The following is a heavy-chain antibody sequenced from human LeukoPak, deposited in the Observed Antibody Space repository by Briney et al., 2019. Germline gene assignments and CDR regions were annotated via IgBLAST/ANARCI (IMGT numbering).Heavy chain of an antibody. CDR1: GGSINRYY. CDR2: ISYSGST. CDR3: AREAAARFYMDV. V-gene: IGHV4-59*01. D-gene: IGHD6-6*01. Sequence: SETLSLTCTVSGGSINRYYWSWIRQAPGKGLEWIGYISYSGSTNYNPSLMTRVTMSVDTSGNQFSLNLTSVTAADTAVYYCAREAAARFYMDVWGKGTTVSVSS. J-gene: IGHJ6*03.